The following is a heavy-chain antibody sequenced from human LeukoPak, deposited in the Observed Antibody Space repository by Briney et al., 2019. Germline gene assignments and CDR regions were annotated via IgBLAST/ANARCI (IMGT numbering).Heavy chain of an antibody. V-gene: IGHV4-30-4*08. Sequence: SQTLSLTCTVSGGSITSGGHYWSWVRQPPGKGLEWLGHIFYSGTTLYNPTPKTRLTISEDTSNNQFSLRLTSLTAADTAVYYCARGRGYGYGIDYWGQGTLVTVSS. J-gene: IGHJ4*02. CDR2: IFYSGTT. D-gene: IGHD5-18*01. CDR3: ARGRGYGYGIDY. CDR1: GGSITSGGHY.